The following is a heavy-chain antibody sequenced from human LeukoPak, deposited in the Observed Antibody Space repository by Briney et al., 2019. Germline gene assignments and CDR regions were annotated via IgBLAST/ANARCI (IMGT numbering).Heavy chain of an antibody. D-gene: IGHD2-15*01. CDR1: GYSFTSYW. Sequence: GESLKISCKGSGYSFTSYWIGWVRQMPGKGLEWMGIIYPGDSDTRYSPSFQGQVTISADKSISTAYLQWSSLKASDTAMYYCARHGGRPGTWDYYYTDVWGKGTTVTVSS. CDR3: ARHGGRPGTWDYYYTDV. V-gene: IGHV5-51*01. J-gene: IGHJ6*03. CDR2: IYPGDSDT.